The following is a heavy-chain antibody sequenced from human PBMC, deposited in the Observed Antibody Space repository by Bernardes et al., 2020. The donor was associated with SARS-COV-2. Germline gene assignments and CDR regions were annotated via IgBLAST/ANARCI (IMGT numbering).Heavy chain of an antibody. Sequence: GTLRLPFAASGFILSNYWLHWVRQVPGKGLVWVSRISDDGATTTYADSVKGRFTISRDKAKNTMSLQMNSLRVEDTAVYYCGKRAVSGNNWYFDLWGRGTLVTVSS. J-gene: IGHJ2*01. CDR3: GKRAVSGNNWYFDL. D-gene: IGHD6-19*01. V-gene: IGHV3-74*01. CDR2: ISDDGATT. CDR1: GFILSNYW.